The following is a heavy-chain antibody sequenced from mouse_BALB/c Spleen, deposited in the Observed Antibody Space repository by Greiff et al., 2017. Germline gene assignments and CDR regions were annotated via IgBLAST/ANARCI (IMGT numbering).Heavy chain of an antibody. J-gene: IGHJ4*01. D-gene: IGHD1-2*01. CDR1: GYSITSDYA. V-gene: IGHV3-2*02. Sequence: EVKLQQSGPGLVKPSQSLSLTCTVTGYSITSDYAWNWIRQFPGNKLEWMGYISYSGSTSYNPSLKSRISITRDTSKNQFFLQLNSVTTEDTATYYCARSGTATYYAMDYWGQGTSVTVSS. CDR3: ARSGTATYYAMDY. CDR2: ISYSGST.